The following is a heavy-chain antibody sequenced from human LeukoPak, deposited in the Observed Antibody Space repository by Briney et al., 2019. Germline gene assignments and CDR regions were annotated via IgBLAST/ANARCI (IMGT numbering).Heavy chain of an antibody. J-gene: IGHJ5*02. V-gene: IGHV4-4*07. CDR2: IYTSGST. CDR3: ARWRVAGMGNWFDP. D-gene: IGHD2-15*01. Sequence: PSETLSLTCTVSGGSISSYYWSWIRQPAGKGLEWIGRIYTSGSTNYNPSLKSRVTMSVVTSKNQFSLKLSPVTAADTAVYYCARWRVAGMGNWFDPWGQGTLVTVSS. CDR1: GGSISSYY.